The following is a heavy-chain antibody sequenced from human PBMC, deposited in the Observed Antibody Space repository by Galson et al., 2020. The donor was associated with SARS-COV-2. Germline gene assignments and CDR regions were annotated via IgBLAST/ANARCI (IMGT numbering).Heavy chain of an antibody. CDR1: GFTFNDYG. J-gene: IGHJ4*02. Sequence: GESLKISCAASGFTFNDYGMHWVRQAPGKGLEWVAVISYDGSQKNYADSVRGRFTISRDKSKNTLYLQMNSLRPADTAFYYCAREQSVPDYEGYFDYWGQGTLVTVSS. V-gene: IGHV3-30*04. D-gene: IGHD4-17*01. CDR3: AREQSVPDYEGYFDY. CDR2: ISYDGSQK.